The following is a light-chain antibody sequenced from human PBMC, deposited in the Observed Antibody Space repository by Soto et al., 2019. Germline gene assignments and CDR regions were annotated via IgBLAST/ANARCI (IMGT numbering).Light chain of an antibody. V-gene: IGKV1-33*01. Sequence: IQLTQSPSSLSASVGDRVTITCQASQDIRNYLNWYQQKPGKAPKLLIYDASTLEVGAPSRFSGSGSGTDLTFTIRSLQPEDIATYYCQHYDSLPPITFGQGTRREIK. CDR2: DAS. CDR1: QDIRNY. J-gene: IGKJ5*01. CDR3: QHYDSLPPIT.